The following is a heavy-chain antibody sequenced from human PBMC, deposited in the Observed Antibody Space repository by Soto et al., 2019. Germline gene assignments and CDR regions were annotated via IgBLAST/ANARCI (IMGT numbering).Heavy chain of an antibody. CDR2: IWYDGSNK. Sequence: GGSLRLSCAASGFTFSSYGMHWVRQAPGKGLEWVAVIWYDGSNKYYADSVKGRFTISRDNSKNTLYLQMNSLRAEDTAVYYCARGFFAYYYGSGSYPTDYWGQGTLVTVSS. J-gene: IGHJ4*02. CDR1: GFTFSSYG. D-gene: IGHD3-10*01. CDR3: ARGFFAYYYGSGSYPTDY. V-gene: IGHV3-33*01.